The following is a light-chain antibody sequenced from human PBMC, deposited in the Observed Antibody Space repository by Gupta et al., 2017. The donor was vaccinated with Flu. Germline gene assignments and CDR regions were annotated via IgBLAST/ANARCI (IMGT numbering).Light chain of an antibody. CDR1: SSDVGGYNY. CDR3: SPYTISSTLV. CDR2: EVS. V-gene: IGLV2-14*01. Sequence: SITISCTGTSSDVGGYNYVSCYQQHPGKAPNLMIYEVSKRPAVVSNRFSASKSGNTASLPISALQAEDDADDYSSPYTISSTLVCGGGTKLT. J-gene: IGLJ2*01.